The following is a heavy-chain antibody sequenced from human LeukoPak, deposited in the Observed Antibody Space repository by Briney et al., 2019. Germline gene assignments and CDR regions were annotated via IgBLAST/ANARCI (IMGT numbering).Heavy chain of an antibody. V-gene: IGHV4-59*01. D-gene: IGHD3-22*01. J-gene: IGHJ3*02. Sequence: PSETLSLTCTVSGVSISSSYWSWIRQPPGKRLEWIGYIYYSGSTNSNPSLKSRVTISADTSKNQFYLKLNSVTAADTAVYYCVRGNYDSRGYSNAFDIWGQGAMVTVSS. CDR1: GVSISSSY. CDR2: IYYSGST. CDR3: VRGNYDSRGYSNAFDI.